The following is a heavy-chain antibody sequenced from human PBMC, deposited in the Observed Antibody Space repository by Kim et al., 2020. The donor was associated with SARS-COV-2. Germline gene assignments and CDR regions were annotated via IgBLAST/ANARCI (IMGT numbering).Heavy chain of an antibody. CDR1: GYTFTDYA. CDR2: IDADNGNT. CDR3: ARNEDY. Sequence: ASVKVSCKASGYTFTDYAFHWVRQASGQGLEWMGWIDADNGNTKYSQKFQGRVTITRDTSATTAYMELSSLRSEDTAVYYCARNEDYWGQGTLVTVSS. J-gene: IGHJ4*02. V-gene: IGHV1-3*01.